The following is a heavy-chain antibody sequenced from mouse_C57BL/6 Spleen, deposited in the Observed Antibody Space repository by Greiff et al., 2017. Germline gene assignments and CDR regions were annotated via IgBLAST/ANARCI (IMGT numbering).Heavy chain of an antibody. CDR1: GFTFTDYY. D-gene: IGHD1-1*01. CDR2: IRNKANGYTT. Sequence: VQLQESGGGLVQPGGSLSLSCAASGFTFTDYYMSWVRQPPGKALEWLGFIRNKANGYTTEYSASVKGRFTISRDNSQSILYLQMNALRAEDSATYDCARGKYYDGSRAMDYWGQGTSVTVSS. J-gene: IGHJ4*01. CDR3: ARGKYYDGSRAMDY. V-gene: IGHV7-3*01.